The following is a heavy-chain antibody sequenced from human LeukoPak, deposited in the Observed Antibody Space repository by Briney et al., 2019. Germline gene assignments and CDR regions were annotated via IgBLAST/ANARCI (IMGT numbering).Heavy chain of an antibody. J-gene: IGHJ5*02. CDR2: IKEDGSER. Sequence: GGSLRLSCAASGFTFSRSWMHWVRQAPGKGLEWVASIKEDGSERYYVDSVKGRFTISRDNAKNSLYLQMNSLRAEDTAMYYCASSGWYSTPNWFDPWGQGTLVIVSS. V-gene: IGHV3-7*01. CDR1: GFTFSRSW. CDR3: ASSGWYSTPNWFDP. D-gene: IGHD6-19*01.